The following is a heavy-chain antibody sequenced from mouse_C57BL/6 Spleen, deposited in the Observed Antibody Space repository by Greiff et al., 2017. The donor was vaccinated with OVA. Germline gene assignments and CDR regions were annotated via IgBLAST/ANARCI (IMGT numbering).Heavy chain of an antibody. Sequence: EVQLQESGPELVKPGASVKMSCKASGYTFTDYNMHWVKQSHGTSLEWIGYINPNNGGTSYNQKFKGKATLTVNKSSSTAYMELRSLTSEDSAVYYCARAYYSNYYFDYWGQGTTLTVSS. CDR3: ARAYYSNYYFDY. CDR2: INPNNGGT. J-gene: IGHJ2*01. V-gene: IGHV1-22*01. CDR1: GYTFTDYN. D-gene: IGHD2-5*01.